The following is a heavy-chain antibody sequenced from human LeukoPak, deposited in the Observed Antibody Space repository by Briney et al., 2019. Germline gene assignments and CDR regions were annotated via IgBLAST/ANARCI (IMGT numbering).Heavy chain of an antibody. CDR3: AKGTMVRGAPYDY. CDR1: GFTFSSYG. Sequence: GGSLRLSCAASGFTFSSYGMHWVRKAPGKGLEWVAVISYDGSNKYYADSVKGRFTISRDNSKNTLYLQMNSLRAEDTAVYYCAKGTMVRGAPYDYWGQGTLVTVSS. CDR2: ISYDGSNK. V-gene: IGHV3-30*18. J-gene: IGHJ4*02. D-gene: IGHD3-10*01.